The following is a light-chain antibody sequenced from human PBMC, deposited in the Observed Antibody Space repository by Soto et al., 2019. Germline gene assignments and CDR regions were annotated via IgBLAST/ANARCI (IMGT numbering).Light chain of an antibody. J-gene: IGKJ2*01. CDR2: GTS. CDR1: QSVISSY. CDR3: QQYGNSVPFT. Sequence: EIVLTQSPGTLSLSPGETATLSCRSSQSVISSYLAWYQQKPGQPPRLLIFGTSIRATGIPDRSSGSGSGTDFSLTISRLEPEDFAVYYCQQYGNSVPFTFGQGTKLEIK. V-gene: IGKV3-20*01.